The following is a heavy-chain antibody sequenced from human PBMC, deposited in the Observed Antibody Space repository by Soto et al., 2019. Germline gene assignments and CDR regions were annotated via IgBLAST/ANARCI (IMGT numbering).Heavy chain of an antibody. J-gene: IGHJ3*02. CDR3: ARSGATGGGAAFDI. D-gene: IGHD1-26*01. Sequence: QVQLQESGPGLVKPSETLSLSCAVSGGSLTSHYWGWVRQPPGRGLEWIGFIHYGGSTFYDPSIKSRVAISLDRSRDQSSLHLTSVTAADTAMYYCARSGATGGGAAFDIWGQGTMVTVSS. V-gene: IGHV4-59*11. CDR2: IHYGGST. CDR1: GGSLTSHY.